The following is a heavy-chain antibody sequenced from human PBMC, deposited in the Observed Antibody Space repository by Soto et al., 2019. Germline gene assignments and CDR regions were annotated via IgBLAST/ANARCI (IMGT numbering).Heavy chain of an antibody. CDR2: IYYSEST. V-gene: IGHV4-39*07. CDR3: ARVQTASYYHYVMDV. J-gene: IGHJ6*02. Sequence: SETLSLTCTVSGGSISSGDYYWSWIRQPPGKGLEWIGSIYYSESTYYNPSLKSRVTISVDTSKNQFSLKLSSVTAVDTAVYYCARVQTASYYHYVMDVWGQGTTVIVSS. CDR1: GGSISSGDYY.